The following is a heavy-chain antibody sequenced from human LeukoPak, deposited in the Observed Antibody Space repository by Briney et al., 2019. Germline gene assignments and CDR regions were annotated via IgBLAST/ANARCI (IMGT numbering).Heavy chain of an antibody. CDR3: ARDKPGGGYDYGNDY. CDR2: IRSKAYGGTT. CDR1: GFTFGDYA. J-gene: IGHJ4*02. D-gene: IGHD5-12*01. Sequence: GGSLRLSCTASGFTFGDYAMSWFRQAPGKGLGWVGFIRSKAYGGTTEYAASVKGRFTISRDDSKSIAYLQMNSLKTEDTAVYYCARDKPGGGYDYGNDYWGQGTLVTVSS. V-gene: IGHV3-49*03.